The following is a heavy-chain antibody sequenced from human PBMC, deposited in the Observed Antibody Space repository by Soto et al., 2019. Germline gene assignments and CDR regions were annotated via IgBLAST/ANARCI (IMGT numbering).Heavy chain of an antibody. CDR1: GYSFTSYW. CDR3: ARQELDTYYYYYGMDV. V-gene: IGHV5-10-1*01. Sequence: GESLKISCKGSGYSFTSYWISWVRQMPGKGLEWMGRIDPSDSYTNYSPSFQGHVTISADKSISTAYLQWSSLKASDTAMYYCARQELDTYYYYYGMDVWGQGTTVTVSS. CDR2: IDPSDSYT. D-gene: IGHD1-7*01. J-gene: IGHJ6*02.